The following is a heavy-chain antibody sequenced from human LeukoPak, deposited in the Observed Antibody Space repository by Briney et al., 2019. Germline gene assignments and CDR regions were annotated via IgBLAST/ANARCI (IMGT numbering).Heavy chain of an antibody. Sequence: GGSLRLSCAASGFIFSSYAMSWVRQAPGKGLEWVSGISGSGGSTYYADSVKGRFTISRDNSKNTLYLQMNSLRAEDTAVYYCATLPRAYYYGSGSRNAFDIWGQGTMVTVSS. J-gene: IGHJ3*02. CDR3: ATLPRAYYYGSGSRNAFDI. D-gene: IGHD3-10*01. CDR2: ISGSGGST. CDR1: GFIFSSYA. V-gene: IGHV3-23*01.